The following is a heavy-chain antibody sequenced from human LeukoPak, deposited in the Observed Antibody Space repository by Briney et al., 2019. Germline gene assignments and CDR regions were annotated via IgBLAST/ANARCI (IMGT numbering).Heavy chain of an antibody. CDR2: IYYSGST. CDR3: ARDGYNTYYYYMDV. J-gene: IGHJ6*03. CDR1: GGSISSYY. V-gene: IGHV4-59*01. D-gene: IGHD5-24*01. Sequence: SETLSLTCTVSGGSISSYYWSWIRQPPGKGLEWIGYIYYSGSTNYNPSLKSRVTISVDTSKNQFSLKLSSVTVADTAVYYCARDGYNTYYYYMDVWGKGTTVTVSS.